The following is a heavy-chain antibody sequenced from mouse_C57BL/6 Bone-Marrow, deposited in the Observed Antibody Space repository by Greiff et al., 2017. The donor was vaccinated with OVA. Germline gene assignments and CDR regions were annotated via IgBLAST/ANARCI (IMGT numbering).Heavy chain of an antibody. V-gene: IGHV1-18*01. D-gene: IGHD3-2*02. CDR1: GYTFTDYN. Sequence: VQLQQSGPELVKPGASVKIPCKASGYTFTDYNMDWVKQSHGKSLEWIGDINPNNGGTIYNQKFKGKATLTVDKSSSTAYMELRSLTSEDTAVYYCARFRDSSGYVDYAMDYWGQGTSVTVSS. CDR2: INPNNGGT. J-gene: IGHJ4*01. CDR3: ARFRDSSGYVDYAMDY.